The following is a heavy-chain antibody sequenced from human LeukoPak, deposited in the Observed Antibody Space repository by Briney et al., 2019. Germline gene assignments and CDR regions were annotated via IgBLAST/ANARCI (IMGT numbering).Heavy chain of an antibody. D-gene: IGHD2-2*01. CDR2: IWYDGSNK. J-gene: IGHJ3*02. CDR1: GFTFSSYG. CDR3: ARDGVDCSSTSCYLDAFDI. V-gene: IGHV3-33*01. Sequence: PGASLRLSCAASGFTFSSYGMHWVRQAPGKGLEWVAVIWYDGSNKYYADSVKGRFTISRDNSKNTLYLQMNSLRAEDTAVYYCARDGVDCSSTSCYLDAFDIWGQGTMVTVSS.